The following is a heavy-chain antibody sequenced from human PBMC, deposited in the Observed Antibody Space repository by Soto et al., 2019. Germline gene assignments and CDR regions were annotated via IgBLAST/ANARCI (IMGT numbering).Heavy chain of an antibody. CDR1: GFTFDDYA. V-gene: IGHV3-9*01. CDR3: VKDTTSVPDYYYMDV. J-gene: IGHJ6*03. Sequence: EVQLVESGGGLAQPGRSLRLSCAASGFTFDDYAMHWVRQAPGKGLEWVSGISWNSGSIGYVDSVKGPFTISRDNAKNSPYLQMNSLRAEDTALYYRVKDTTSVPDYYYMDVWGIGTTVTVSS. CDR2: ISWNSGSI.